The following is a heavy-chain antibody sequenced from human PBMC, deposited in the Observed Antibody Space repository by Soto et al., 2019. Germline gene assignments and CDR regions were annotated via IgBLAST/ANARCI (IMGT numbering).Heavy chain of an antibody. CDR1: GYTFTSYD. J-gene: IGHJ4*02. D-gene: IGHD3-22*01. CDR3: ARGGRATYYYDSSGPQGY. CDR2: MNTNSGNT. Sequence: QVQLVQSGAEVKKPGASVKVSCKASGYTFTSYDINWVRQATGQGLEWMGWMNTNSGNTGYAQKFQGRVTMTRNTSISTADMELRSLGSEDTAVYYCARGGRATYYYDSSGPQGYWGQGTLVTVSS. V-gene: IGHV1-8*01.